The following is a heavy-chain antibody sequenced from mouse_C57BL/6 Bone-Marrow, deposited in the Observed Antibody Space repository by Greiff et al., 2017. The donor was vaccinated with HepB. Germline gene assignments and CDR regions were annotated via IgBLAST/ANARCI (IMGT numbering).Heavy chain of an antibody. CDR3: ARGGYSNYYAMDY. CDR2: INPSNGGT. Sequence: QVQLQQSGPELVKPGASVKLSCKASGYTFTSYWMHWVKQRPGQGLEWIGNINPSNGGTNYNEKFKSKATLTVDKSSSTAYMQLSSLTSEDSAVYYCARGGYSNYYAMDYWGQGTSVTVSS. V-gene: IGHV1-53*01. D-gene: IGHD2-5*01. CDR1: GYTFTSYW. J-gene: IGHJ4*01.